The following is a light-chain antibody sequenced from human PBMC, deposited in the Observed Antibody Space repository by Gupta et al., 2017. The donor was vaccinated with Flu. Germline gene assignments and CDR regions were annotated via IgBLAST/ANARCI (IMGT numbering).Light chain of an antibody. CDR3: QQTYNTPIT. CDR1: HQIRSC. J-gene: IGKJ4*01. V-gene: IGKV1-39*01. CDR2: SAA. Sequence: SSLSALVRDRVTITCRASHQIRSCFNWYQQKPGHAPNLLLYSAASDKTGVPSRFSGSGSWTDFTLTISRRQPADFSTYSCQQTYNTPITFGRGTKVEIK.